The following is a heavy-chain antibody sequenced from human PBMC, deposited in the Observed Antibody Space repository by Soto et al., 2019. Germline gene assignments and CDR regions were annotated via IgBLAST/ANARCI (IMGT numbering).Heavy chain of an antibody. CDR3: AADAKVIPFDY. CDR2: IDSGGRT. J-gene: IGHJ4*02. CDR1: GFTVSSNH. Sequence: EVQLVETGGDLIQPGGSLRLSCAVSGFTVSSNHMSWVRQAPGKGLEWVSIIDSGGRTYYADSVKGRFTISRDTSKSTLFLQMNSLRVEDSAVYYCAADAKVIPFDYWGQGTLVTVSS. V-gene: IGHV3-53*02.